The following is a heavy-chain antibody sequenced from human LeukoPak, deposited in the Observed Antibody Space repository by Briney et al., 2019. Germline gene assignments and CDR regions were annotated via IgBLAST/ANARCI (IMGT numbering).Heavy chain of an antibody. CDR1: GGSISSGDYY. V-gene: IGHV4-30-4*08. Sequence: SETLSLTCTVSGGSISSGDYYWSWIRQPPGKGLEWIGYIYYSGSTYYNPSLKSRVTISVDTSKNQFSLKLSSVTAADTAVYYCARDHKLRFLEWPYYYYYMDVWGKGTTVTVSS. D-gene: IGHD3-3*01. CDR3: ARDHKLRFLEWPYYYYYMDV. CDR2: IYYSGST. J-gene: IGHJ6*03.